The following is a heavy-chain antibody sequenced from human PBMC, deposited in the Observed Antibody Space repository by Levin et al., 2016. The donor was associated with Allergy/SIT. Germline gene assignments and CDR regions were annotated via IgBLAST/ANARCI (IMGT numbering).Heavy chain of an antibody. CDR2: IYYSGET. V-gene: IGHV4-59*08. CDR3: ARLRGLKGTYAFDV. J-gene: IGHJ3*01. CDR1: GRTMNDYY. Sequence: SETLSLTCTVSGRTMNDYYWSWIRQSPGKGLEWIGYIYYSGETDYNPSLQSRVTIFVDISKNQFSLNLTSVTAADTAFYYCARLRGLKGTYAFDVWGQGTMVTVSS. D-gene: IGHD3-10*01.